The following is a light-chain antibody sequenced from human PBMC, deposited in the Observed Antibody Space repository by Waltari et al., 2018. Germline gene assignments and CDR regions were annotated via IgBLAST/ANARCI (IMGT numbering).Light chain of an antibody. CDR1: QSVSSNY. CDR2: DAS. V-gene: IGKV3-20*01. CDR3: QQFGSLPFT. J-gene: IGKJ3*01. Sequence: EIVLTQSPGTLSLSPGERATLSCRASQSVSSNYLAWYQQKPGQAPRLLIYDASSRATGIPDRFSGSGSGTDFTLSISRLEPEDFAVYYCQQFGSLPFTCGPGTKVDIK.